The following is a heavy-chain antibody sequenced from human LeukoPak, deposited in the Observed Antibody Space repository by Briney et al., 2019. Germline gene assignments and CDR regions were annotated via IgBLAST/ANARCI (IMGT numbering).Heavy chain of an antibody. Sequence: GGSLRLSCADSGLTFRSHSMNWVRQAPGKGLEWVSSISSSSSYIYYADSVKGRFTISRDNAKNSLYLQMNSLRAEDTAVYYCARDKLWYMDVWGKGTTVTVSS. CDR3: ARDKLWYMDV. V-gene: IGHV3-21*01. D-gene: IGHD1-1*01. J-gene: IGHJ6*03. CDR2: ISSSSSYI. CDR1: GLTFRSHS.